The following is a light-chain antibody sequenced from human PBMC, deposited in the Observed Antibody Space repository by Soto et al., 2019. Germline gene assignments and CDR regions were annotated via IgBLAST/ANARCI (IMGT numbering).Light chain of an antibody. CDR2: YDD. J-gene: IGLJ2*01. CDR3: AAWDDSVNVVV. CDR1: SSNIGNNA. V-gene: IGLV1-36*01. Sequence: QAVVTQPPSVSEAPRQRVTISCSGSSSNIGNNAVNWYQQLPGKAPKLLIYYDDLLPSGVSDRFSGSKSGTSASLAISGLQSEDEADYYCAAWDDSVNVVVFGGGTKLTVL.